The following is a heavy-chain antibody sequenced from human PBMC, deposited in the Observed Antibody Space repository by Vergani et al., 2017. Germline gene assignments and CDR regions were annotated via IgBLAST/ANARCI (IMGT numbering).Heavy chain of an antibody. V-gene: IGHV1-69*04. CDR1: GGTFSSYA. J-gene: IGHJ6*02. CDR2: IITILGIA. CDR3: AREPDSREYGMDV. Sequence: QVQLVQSGAEVKKPGSSVKVSCKASGGTFSSYAISWVRQAPGQGLEWMGRIITILGIANYAQKFQGRVTIDADKSTSTAYMELSSLRSEDTAVYYCAREPDSREYGMDVWGQGTTVTVSS. D-gene: IGHD1-26*01.